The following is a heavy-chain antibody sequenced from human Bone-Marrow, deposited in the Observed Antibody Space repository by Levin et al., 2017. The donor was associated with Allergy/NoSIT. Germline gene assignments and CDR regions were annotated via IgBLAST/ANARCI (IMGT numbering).Heavy chain of an antibody. Sequence: GESLKISCAASGFTFSSYAMSWVRQAPGKGLEWVSAISGSGGSTYYADSVKGRFTISRDNSKNTLYLQMNSLRAEDTAVYYCAKSAEAGSPNQFDYWGQGTLVTVSS. D-gene: IGHD3-10*01. V-gene: IGHV3-23*01. CDR2: ISGSGGST. J-gene: IGHJ4*02. CDR1: GFTFSSYA. CDR3: AKSAEAGSPNQFDY.